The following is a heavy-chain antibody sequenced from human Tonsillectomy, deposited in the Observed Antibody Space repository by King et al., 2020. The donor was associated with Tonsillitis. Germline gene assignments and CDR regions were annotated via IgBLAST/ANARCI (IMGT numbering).Heavy chain of an antibody. CDR3: ARDYGDYVGDYYYYYMDV. CDR1: GFTFSSYG. Sequence: VQLVDSGGGVVQPGRSLRLSCAASGFTFSSYGMHWVRQAPGKGLGWVAVIWYDGSNKYYADSVKGRFTISRDNSKKTLYLQRNSLRAEDTAVYYCARDYGDYVGDYYYYYMDVWGKGTTVTVSS. CDR2: IWYDGSNK. J-gene: IGHJ6*03. V-gene: IGHV3-33*08. D-gene: IGHD4-17*01.